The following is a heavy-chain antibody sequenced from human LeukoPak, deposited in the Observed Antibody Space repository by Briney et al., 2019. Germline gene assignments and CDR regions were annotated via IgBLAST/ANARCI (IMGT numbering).Heavy chain of an antibody. CDR2: IFSGGST. V-gene: IGHV3-53*01. CDR3: ARGRRWDLLVSLIDASDI. J-gene: IGHJ3*02. Sequence: GGSLRLSCAASGFSFSSNFMTWVRQAPGKGLEWLSVIFSGGSTYYPDSVKGRFTISRDNSKNTLYLQMSSLRAEDTAVYFCARGRRWDLLVSLIDASDIWGQGTMVTVSS. CDR1: GFSFSSNF. D-gene: IGHD4-23*01.